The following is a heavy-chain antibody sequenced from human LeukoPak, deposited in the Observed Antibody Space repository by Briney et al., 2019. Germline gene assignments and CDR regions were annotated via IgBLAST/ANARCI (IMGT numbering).Heavy chain of an antibody. V-gene: IGHV4-34*01. CDR3: ARRAVTTVTASSPAEYFQH. D-gene: IGHD4-17*01. CDR1: GGSFSGYY. J-gene: IGHJ1*01. Sequence: SETLSLTCAVYGGSFSGYYWSWIRQPPGKGLEWIGEINHSGSTNYNPSIKSRVTISVDTSNNQFSLKLSSVTAADTAVYYCARRAVTTVTASSPAEYFQHWGQGTLVTVSS. CDR2: INHSGST.